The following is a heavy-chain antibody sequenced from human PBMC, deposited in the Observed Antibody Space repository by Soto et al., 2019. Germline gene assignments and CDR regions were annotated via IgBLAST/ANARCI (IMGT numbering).Heavy chain of an antibody. CDR1: GGTFNTYT. CDR3: AREIEAAGKTSDVFDI. J-gene: IGHJ3*02. Sequence: QVQLVQSGAEVKKPGSSVKVSCKASGGTFNTYTISWVRQAPGQGLEWMGRIIPILGIAKYAQKFQGRVTITAAKSTSTAYMELSSLRSEDTAVYYCAREIEAAGKTSDVFDIWGQGTMVTVSS. V-gene: IGHV1-69*02. CDR2: IIPILGIA. D-gene: IGHD6-25*01.